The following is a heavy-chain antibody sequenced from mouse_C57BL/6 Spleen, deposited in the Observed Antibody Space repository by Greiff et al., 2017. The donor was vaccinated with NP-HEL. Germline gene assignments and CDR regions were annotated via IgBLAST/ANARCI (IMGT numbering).Heavy chain of an antibody. CDR2: INPNSGDT. CDR1: GYTFTDYY. V-gene: IGHV1-26*01. J-gene: IGHJ2*01. CDR3: ARAGDYFEY. Sequence: EVQLQQSGPELVKPGASVKMSCKASGYTFTDYYMNWVKQSHGKSLEWIGDINPNSGDTSYNQKFKGKATLTVDKSSSTAYMELRSLTSADSAVYYCARAGDYFEYWGKGTTLTASS.